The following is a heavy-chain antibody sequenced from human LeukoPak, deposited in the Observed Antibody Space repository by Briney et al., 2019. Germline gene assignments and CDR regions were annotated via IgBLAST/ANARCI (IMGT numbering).Heavy chain of an antibody. CDR2: IRYDGSNK. J-gene: IGHJ4*02. Sequence: PGGSLRLSCAASGFTFSSYDIHWVRQAPGKGLEWVAFIRYDGSNKYYADSVRGRFTISRDNSKNTLYLQMNSLRAEDAAVYYCATEGSFDYWGQGTLVTVSS. CDR3: ATEGSFDY. CDR1: GFTFSSYD. V-gene: IGHV3-30*02.